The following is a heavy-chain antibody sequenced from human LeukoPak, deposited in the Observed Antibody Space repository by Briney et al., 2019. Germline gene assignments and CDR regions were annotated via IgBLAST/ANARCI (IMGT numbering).Heavy chain of an antibody. D-gene: IGHD6-19*01. CDR2: IYYSGST. V-gene: IGHV4-61*01. CDR3: AREISEVNWFDP. CDR1: GYSISSGYY. Sequence: SETLSLTCTVSGYSISSGYYWGWIRQPPGKGLEWIGYIYYSGSTNYNPSLKSRVTISVDTSKNQFSLKLSSVTAADTAVYYCAREISEVNWFDPWGQGTLVTVSS. J-gene: IGHJ5*02.